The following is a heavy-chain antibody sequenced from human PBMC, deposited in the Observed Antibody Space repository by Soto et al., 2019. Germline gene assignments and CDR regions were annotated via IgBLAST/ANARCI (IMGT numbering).Heavy chain of an antibody. CDR2: ISGSGGST. Sequence: SLRLSCAASGFTFSSYAMSWVRQAPGKGLEWVSAISGSGGSTYYADSVKGRFTISRDNSKNTLYLQMNSLRAEDTAVYYCAIIQLWIPDAFDIWGQGTMVTVSS. CDR1: GFTFSSYA. D-gene: IGHD5-18*01. V-gene: IGHV3-23*01. J-gene: IGHJ3*02. CDR3: AIIQLWIPDAFDI.